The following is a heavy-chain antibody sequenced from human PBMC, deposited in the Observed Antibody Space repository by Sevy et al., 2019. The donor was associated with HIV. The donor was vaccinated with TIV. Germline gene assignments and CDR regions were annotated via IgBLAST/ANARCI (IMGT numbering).Heavy chain of an antibody. Sequence: GGSLRLSCAASGFTFSVYSMNWVRQAPGKGLEWVSVISSSTSYIYYADSVKGRFTIFRDNAKISLYLQMNSLRAQDTAVYYCARVGRGNAFDIRGQWTMVTVSS. J-gene: IGHJ3*02. D-gene: IGHD3-16*01. V-gene: IGHV3-21*01. CDR1: GFTFSVYS. CDR3: ARVGRGNAFDI. CDR2: ISSSTSYI.